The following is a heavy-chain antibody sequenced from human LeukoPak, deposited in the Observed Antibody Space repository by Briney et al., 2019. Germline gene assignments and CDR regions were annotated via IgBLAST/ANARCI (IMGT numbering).Heavy chain of an antibody. CDR3: ARDSLRSGWNVE. D-gene: IGHD6-19*01. CDR2: IYYSGST. V-gene: IGHV4-39*07. Sequence: SETLSLTCTVSGGSISSSSYYWGWIRQPPGKGLEWIGSIYYSGSTYYNPSLKSRVTISVDTSKNQFSLKLSSVTATDTAVYYCARDSLRSGWNVEWGQGTLVTVSS. CDR1: GGSISSSSYY. J-gene: IGHJ4*02.